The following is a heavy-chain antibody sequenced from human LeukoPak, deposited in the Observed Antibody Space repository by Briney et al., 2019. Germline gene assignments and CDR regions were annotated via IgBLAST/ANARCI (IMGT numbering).Heavy chain of an antibody. J-gene: IGHJ4*02. CDR1: GFSFSDYA. CDR2: LSYDGSNK. V-gene: IGHV3-30*04. CDR3: AKGGKWDVTPFDY. Sequence: PGGSLRLSCAASGFSFSDYAMHWVRQVPGKGLQWVAVLSYDGSNKNYADSVKGRFTISRDNSKNTLYLQVNSLRAEDTAVYYCAKGGKWDVTPFDYWGQGTLVTVSS. D-gene: IGHD1-26*01.